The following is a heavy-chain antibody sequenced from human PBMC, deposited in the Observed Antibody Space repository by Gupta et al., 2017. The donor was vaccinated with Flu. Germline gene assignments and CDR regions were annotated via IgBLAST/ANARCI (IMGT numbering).Heavy chain of an antibody. CDR2: ISEDGNEK. V-gene: IGHV3-30*03. CDR3: ARDWNGYTKKHYYRDG. Sequence: YARHWVRQAPGKGWEWMTVISEDGNEKSYADSVKGRFTISRDTAKNTVYLEMSRPRAEDTAVYDCARDWNGYTKKHYYRDGWGRGTTVTVSS. D-gene: IGHD1-1*01. J-gene: IGHJ6*03. CDR1: YA.